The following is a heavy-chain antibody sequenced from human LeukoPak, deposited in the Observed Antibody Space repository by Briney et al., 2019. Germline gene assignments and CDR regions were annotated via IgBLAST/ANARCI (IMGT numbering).Heavy chain of an antibody. J-gene: IGHJ4*02. D-gene: IGHD6-19*01. Sequence: GGSLGLSCAASGFTFDDYAMHWVRQAPGKGLEWVSGISWNSGSIGYADSVKGRFTISRDNAKNSLYLQMNSLRAEDTALYYCAKTFSSGWYIYYFDYWGQGTLVTVSS. V-gene: IGHV3-9*01. CDR2: ISWNSGSI. CDR3: AKTFSSGWYIYYFDY. CDR1: GFTFDDYA.